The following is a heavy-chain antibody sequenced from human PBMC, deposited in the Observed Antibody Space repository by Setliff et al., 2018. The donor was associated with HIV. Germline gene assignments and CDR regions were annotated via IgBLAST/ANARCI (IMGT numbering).Heavy chain of an antibody. CDR2: ISGSGGST. D-gene: IGHD6-13*01. Sequence: SLRLSCAASGFTFSSYAMSWVRQAPGKGLEWVSAISGSGGSTYYADSVKGRFTISRDNSKNTLYLQMNSLRAEDTAVYYCARVQQQLLQEDDYFDYWGQGTLVTVSS. CDR3: ARVQQQLLQEDDYFDY. V-gene: IGHV3-23*01. CDR1: GFTFSSYA. J-gene: IGHJ4*02.